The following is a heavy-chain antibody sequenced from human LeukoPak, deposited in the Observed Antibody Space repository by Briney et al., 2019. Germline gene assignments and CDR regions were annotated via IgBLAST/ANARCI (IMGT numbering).Heavy chain of an antibody. V-gene: IGHV4-34*01. CDR1: GGSFSGYY. J-gene: IGHJ6*03. D-gene: IGHD3-16*01. CDR2: INHSGST. CDR3: AGHWGFSYMDV. Sequence: SETLSLTCAVYGGSFSGYYWSWIRQPPGKGLEWIGEINHSGSTNYNPSLKSRVTISVDTSKNQFSLKLSSVTAADTAVYYCAGHWGFSYMDVWGKGTTVTISS.